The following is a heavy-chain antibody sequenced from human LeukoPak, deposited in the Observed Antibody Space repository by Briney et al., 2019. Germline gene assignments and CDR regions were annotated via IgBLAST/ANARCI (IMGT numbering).Heavy chain of an antibody. CDR3: ARSIRKYYYDSSGYYSPDY. V-gene: IGHV3-23*01. Sequence: GGSLRLSCAASGFTFSSYAMSWVRQAPGKGLEWVSAISGSGGSTYYADSVKGRFTISRDNSKNTLYLQMNSLRAEDTAVYYCARSIRKYYYDSSGYYSPDYWGQGTLVTVSS. J-gene: IGHJ4*02. D-gene: IGHD3-22*01. CDR2: ISGSGGST. CDR1: GFTFSSYA.